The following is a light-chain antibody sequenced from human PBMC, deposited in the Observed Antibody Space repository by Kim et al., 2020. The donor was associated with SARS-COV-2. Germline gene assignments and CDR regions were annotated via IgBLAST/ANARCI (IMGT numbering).Light chain of an antibody. CDR1: KLGDKY. V-gene: IGLV3-1*01. J-gene: IGLJ2*01. CDR3: QSWDSSTVV. CDR2: QDS. Sequence: VSPGQTASISCSGDKLGDKYACWYQQKPGQSPVLVIYQDSQRASGIPERFSGSNSGNTATLTISGTQAMDEADYYCQSWDSSTVVFGGGTQLTVL.